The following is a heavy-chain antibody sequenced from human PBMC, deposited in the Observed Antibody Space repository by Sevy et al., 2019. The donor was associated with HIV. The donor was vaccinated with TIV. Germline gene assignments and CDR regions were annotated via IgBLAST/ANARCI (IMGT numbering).Heavy chain of an antibody. Sequence: QSQTLSLTCAISGDGISSRGTVWNWIRQSPSRGLEWLGRTSYRSKWWNNYALSVKSRISINPDTSKNQVSLHLNSVTPDDTAVYYCARDGGSNWDGRPSGTVFDYWGQGTLVTVSS. D-gene: IGHD1-1*01. CDR1: GDGISSRGTV. CDR3: ARDGGSNWDGRPSGTVFDY. CDR2: TSYRSKWWN. J-gene: IGHJ4*02. V-gene: IGHV6-1*01.